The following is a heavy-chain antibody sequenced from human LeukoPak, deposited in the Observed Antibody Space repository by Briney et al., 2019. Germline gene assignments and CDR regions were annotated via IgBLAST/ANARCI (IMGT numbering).Heavy chain of an antibody. CDR2: IYYSGST. V-gene: IGHV4-59*08. Sequence: RPSETLSLTCTVSGGSISSYYWSWIRQPPGKGLEWIGYIYYSGSTNYNPSLKSRVTISVDTSKNQFSLKLSSVTAADTAVYYCARVLIGLSQITGDYYFDYWGQGTLVTVSS. CDR1: GGSISSYY. CDR3: ARVLIGLSQITGDYYFDY. J-gene: IGHJ4*02. D-gene: IGHD7-27*01.